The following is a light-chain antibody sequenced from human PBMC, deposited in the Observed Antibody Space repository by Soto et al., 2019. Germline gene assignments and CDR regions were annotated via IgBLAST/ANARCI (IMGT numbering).Light chain of an antibody. J-gene: IGLJ2*01. CDR2: FDD. CDR3: ALWDDGLNGPV. Sequence: QSVLTQPPSVSAAPRQRVTISCSGSSSNIGSNTVSWYQQIPGKTPQLLIFFDDLLSSGVSDRFSGSKSGASASLAISGLQSDDEAEYYCALWDDGLNGPVFGGGTKLTVL. V-gene: IGLV1-36*01. CDR1: SSNIGSNT.